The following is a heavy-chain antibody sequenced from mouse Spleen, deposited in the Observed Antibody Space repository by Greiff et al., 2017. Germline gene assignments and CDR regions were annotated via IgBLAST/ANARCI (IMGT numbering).Heavy chain of an antibody. CDR1: GYNFTSYW. Sequence: QVQLQQPGAELVKPGTSVKLSCKASGYNFTSYWINWVKLRPGQGLEWIGDIYPGSGSTNYNEKFKSKATLTVDTSSSTAYMQLSSLASEDSALYYCAKGDRYDKKGFDYWGQGTTLTVSS. J-gene: IGHJ2*01. V-gene: IGHV1-55*01. CDR3: AKGDRYDKKGFDY. D-gene: IGHD2-14*01. CDR2: IYPGSGST.